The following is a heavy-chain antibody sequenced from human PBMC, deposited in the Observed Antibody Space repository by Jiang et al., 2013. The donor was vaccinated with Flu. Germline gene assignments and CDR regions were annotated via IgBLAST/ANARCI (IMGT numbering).Heavy chain of an antibody. CDR1: GDSVSSNSAA. Sequence: QTLSLTCAISGDSVSSNSAAWNWIRQSPSRGLEWLGRTYYRSKWYNDYAVSVKSRITINPDTSKNQFSLQLNSVTPEDTAVYYCARAPLGVDGAGYCSGGSCYAPSWFDPWGQGTLVTVSS. V-gene: IGHV6-1*01. J-gene: IGHJ5*02. CDR3: ARAPLGVDGAGYCSGGSCYAPSWFDP. D-gene: IGHD2-15*01. CDR2: TYYRSKWYN.